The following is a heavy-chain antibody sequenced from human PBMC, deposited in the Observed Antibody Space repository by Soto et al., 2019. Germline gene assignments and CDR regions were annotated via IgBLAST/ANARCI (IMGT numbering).Heavy chain of an antibody. J-gene: IGHJ4*02. D-gene: IGHD3-10*01. Sequence: EVQLVESGGGLVQPGGSLRLSCAASGFTFSDYWMYWVRQAPGKGLVWVSHVNGDGSSTSYADSVKGRFTISRDNAKNTLYLQRNSLRGEDTAVYYCARSIGAVDGVSDYWGQGTLVTISS. V-gene: IGHV3-74*01. CDR1: GFTFSDYW. CDR3: ARSIGAVDGVSDY. CDR2: VNGDGSST.